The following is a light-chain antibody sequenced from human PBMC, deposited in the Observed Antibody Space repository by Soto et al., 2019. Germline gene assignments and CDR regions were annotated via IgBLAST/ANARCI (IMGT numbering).Light chain of an antibody. J-gene: IGKJ2*01. Sequence: EIVLTQSPATLSLSPGERATLSCRTSQSVNSNLDWYQQKLGQAPRLLIYHASSRATGIPPRFSGSDSGTDFTLTISSLEPEDFAVYYCQQRINWPPYTFGRGTKLEIK. CDR2: HAS. V-gene: IGKV3-11*01. CDR1: QSVNSN. CDR3: QQRINWPPYT.